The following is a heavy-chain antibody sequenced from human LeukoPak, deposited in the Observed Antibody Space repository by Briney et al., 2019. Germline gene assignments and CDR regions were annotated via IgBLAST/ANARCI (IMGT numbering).Heavy chain of an antibody. CDR1: GYTFTSYG. J-gene: IGHJ4*02. Sequence: ASVKVSCKASGYTFTSYGISWVRQAPGQGLEWMGWISAYNGNTNYAQKLQGRVTMTTDTSTSTAYMELSSLRSEDTAVYYCARDSDGDYSLYYFDYWGQGTLVTVSS. CDR2: ISAYNGNT. D-gene: IGHD4-17*01. CDR3: ARDSDGDYSLYYFDY. V-gene: IGHV1-18*01.